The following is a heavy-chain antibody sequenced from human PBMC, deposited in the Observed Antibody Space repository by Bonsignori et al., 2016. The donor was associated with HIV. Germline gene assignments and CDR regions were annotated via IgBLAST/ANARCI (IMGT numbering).Heavy chain of an antibody. CDR2: IYYSGST. V-gene: IGHV4-59*01. Sequence: WIRQPPGKGLEWIGYIYYSGSTNYNPSLKSRVTISVDTSKNQFSLKLSSVTAADTAVYYCARDLFGGPHRFDPWGQGTLVTVSS. J-gene: IGHJ5*02. D-gene: IGHD3-16*01. CDR3: ARDLFGGPHRFDP.